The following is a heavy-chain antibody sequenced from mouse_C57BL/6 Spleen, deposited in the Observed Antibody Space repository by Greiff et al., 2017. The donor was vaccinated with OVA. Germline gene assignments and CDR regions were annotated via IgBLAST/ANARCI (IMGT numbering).Heavy chain of an antibody. D-gene: IGHD1-1*01. CDR2: IYPYNGVS. CDR3: ARYYYGSSRYFDV. CDR1: GYSFTGYY. V-gene: IGHV1-31*01. Sequence: VQLQQSGPELVKPGASVKISCKASGYSFTGYYMHWVKQSHGNILDWIGYIYPYNGVSSYNQKFKGKATLTVDKSSSTAYMELRSLTSEVSAVYYCARYYYGSSRYFDVWGTGTTVTVSS. J-gene: IGHJ1*03.